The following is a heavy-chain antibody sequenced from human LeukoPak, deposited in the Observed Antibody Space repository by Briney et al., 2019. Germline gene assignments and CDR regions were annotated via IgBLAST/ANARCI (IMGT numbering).Heavy chain of an antibody. CDR2: ISTGGGNT. CDR1: GFSFSAYA. J-gene: IGHJ4*02. D-gene: IGHD4-23*01. V-gene: IGHV3-23*01. CDR3: VKENRHDDGSNSHFDC. Sequence: GGSLRHSCAASGFSFSAYAMSWVRQAPGQGLEWVSVISTGGGNTYYADSVRGRFTISIDTSKNTLYLQMNSLSADDTDVYYLVKENRHDDGSNSHFDCWGQGTV.